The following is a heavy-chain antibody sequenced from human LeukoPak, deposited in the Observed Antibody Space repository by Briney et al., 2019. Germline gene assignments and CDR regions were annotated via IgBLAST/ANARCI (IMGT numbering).Heavy chain of an antibody. V-gene: IGHV1-69*04. CDR3: AREGEWELLREGPFDY. J-gene: IGHJ4*02. CDR2: IIPTLGIA. D-gene: IGHD1-26*01. CDR1: GGTFSSYA. Sequence: GSSVKVSCKASGGTFSSYAISWVRQAPGQGLEWMGRIIPTLGIANYAQKFQGRVTITADKSTSTAYMELSSLRSEDTAVYYCAREGEWELLREGPFDYWGQGTLVTVSS.